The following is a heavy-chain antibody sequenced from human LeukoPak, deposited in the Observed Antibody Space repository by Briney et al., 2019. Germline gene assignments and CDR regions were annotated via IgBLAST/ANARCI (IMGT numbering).Heavy chain of an antibody. CDR3: ASARAAAGTLLDY. CDR1: GYSFTSYW. Sequence: GESLKISCKGSGYSFTSYWISWVRQMPGKGLEWMGRIDPSDSYTNYSPSFQGHVTISADKSISTAHLQWSSLKASDTAMYYCASARAAAGTLLDYWGQGTLVTVSS. CDR2: IDPSDSYT. D-gene: IGHD6-13*01. V-gene: IGHV5-10-1*01. J-gene: IGHJ4*02.